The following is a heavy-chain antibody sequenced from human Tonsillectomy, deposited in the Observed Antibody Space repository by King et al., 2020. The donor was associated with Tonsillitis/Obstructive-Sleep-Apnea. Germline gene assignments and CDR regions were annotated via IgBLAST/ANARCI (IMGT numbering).Heavy chain of an antibody. D-gene: IGHD3-22*01. CDR3: ARSGSYVDSSGYQDAFDI. CDR1: GFTFGSYG. CDR2: TSYDGSSK. Sequence: QLVQSGGGVVQPGRSLRLSCAASGFTFGSYGMHWVRQAPGKGLEWVAITSYDGSSKYYADSARGRFTISRDNSKTTLFLQMNSLRAEDTAVYYCARSGSYVDSSGYQDAFDIWGQGTMVTVSS. V-gene: IGHV3-30*04. J-gene: IGHJ3*02.